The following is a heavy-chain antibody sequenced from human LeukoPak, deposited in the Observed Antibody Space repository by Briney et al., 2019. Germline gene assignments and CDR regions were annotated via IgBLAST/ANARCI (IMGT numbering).Heavy chain of an antibody. V-gene: IGHV1-69*01. CDR2: IIPIFGTA. CDR3: ASPVLRFLERGHYGMDV. Sequence: SVKVSCKASGGTFSSYAISWVRQAPGQGLEWMGGIIPIFGTANYAQKFQGRVTITADESTSTAYMELSSLRSEDTAVYYCASPVLRFLERGHYGMDVWGQGTTVTVSS. D-gene: IGHD3-3*01. CDR1: GGTFSSYA. J-gene: IGHJ6*02.